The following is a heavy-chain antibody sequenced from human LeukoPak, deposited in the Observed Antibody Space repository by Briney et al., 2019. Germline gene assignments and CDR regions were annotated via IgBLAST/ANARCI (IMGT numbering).Heavy chain of an antibody. J-gene: IGHJ4*02. CDR3: AKDGGLWVSAHWGDS. V-gene: IGHV3-30-3*01. D-gene: IGHD7-27*01. CDR1: GFTFNTYT. CDR2: LSHDGSNK. Sequence: SGRSLRLSCAASGFTFNTYTMFWVRQAPGKGLEWVAVLSHDGSNKYYADSVKGRFTISRVNSKNTLFLQMNSLRAEDTAVYYCAKDGGLWVSAHWGDSWGRGTLVTVSS.